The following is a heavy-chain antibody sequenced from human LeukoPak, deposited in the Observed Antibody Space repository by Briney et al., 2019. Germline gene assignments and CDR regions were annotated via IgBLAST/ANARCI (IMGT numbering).Heavy chain of an antibody. CDR3: ARDLDQYDILTGYYNSDY. V-gene: IGHV1-69*05. Sequence: ASVKVSCKASGGTFSSYAISWVRQAPGQGLEWMGRIIPIFGTANYAQKFQGRVTITTDESTSTAYMELSSLRSEDTAVYYCARDLDQYDILTGYYNSDYWGQGTLVTVPS. J-gene: IGHJ4*02. CDR2: IIPIFGTA. CDR1: GGTFSSYA. D-gene: IGHD3-9*01.